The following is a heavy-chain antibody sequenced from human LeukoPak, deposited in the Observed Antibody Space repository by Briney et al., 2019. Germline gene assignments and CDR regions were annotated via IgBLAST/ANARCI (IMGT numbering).Heavy chain of an antibody. CDR3: ARALERPDDY. CDR1: GFTFSSYS. D-gene: IGHD5-24*01. CDR2: ISSSSSTI. V-gene: IGHV3-48*01. Sequence: GGSLRLSCAASGFTFSSYSMNWVRQAPGKGLEWVSYISSSSSTIYYADSVKGRFTISRDNAKNSLYLQMNSLRAEDTAVYYCARALERPDDYWGQGTLLTVSS. J-gene: IGHJ4*02.